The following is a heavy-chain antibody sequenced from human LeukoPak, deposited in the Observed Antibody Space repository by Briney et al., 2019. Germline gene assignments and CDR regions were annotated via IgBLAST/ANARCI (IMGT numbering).Heavy chain of an antibody. CDR2: INPDTANP. Sequence: ASVKVSCKASGYTFTNYTMNWVRQAPGQGLEWMGWINPDTANPTYAQGFTGRFVFSVDTSVTTAYLQISRLKAEDTAVYYCARPYCSGDNCHSHFDHWGQGTLVTVSS. J-gene: IGHJ4*02. D-gene: IGHD2-15*01. CDR3: ARPYCSGDNCHSHFDH. CDR1: GYTFTNYT. V-gene: IGHV7-4-1*02.